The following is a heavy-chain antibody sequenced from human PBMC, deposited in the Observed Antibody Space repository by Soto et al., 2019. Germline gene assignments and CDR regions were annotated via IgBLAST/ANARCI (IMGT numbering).Heavy chain of an antibody. CDR2: IYPGDSDT. J-gene: IGHJ4*02. D-gene: IGHD1-26*01. V-gene: IGHV5-51*07. CDR1: GYSFTSYW. CDR3: ARSAKPELPLYFDY. Sequence: GASLKISCKGSGYSFTSYWIGWVHQMPGKGLEWIGTIYPGDSDTRYSQSFQGQVTISADKSISTAYLQWSSLKASDTAMYYCARSAKPELPLYFDYWGQGTLVTVSS.